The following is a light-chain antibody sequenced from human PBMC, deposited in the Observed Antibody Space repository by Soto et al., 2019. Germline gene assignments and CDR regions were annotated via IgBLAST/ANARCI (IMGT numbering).Light chain of an antibody. CDR2: EVS. V-gene: IGLV2-14*01. J-gene: IGLJ3*02. Sequence: QSVLTQPASVSGSPGQSITISCNGTSSDVGDYNYVSWYQQHPGKAPKLMIYEVSNRPSGVSNRFSGSKSGNTASLTISGLQAEDEADYYCSSYTSSNTWVFGGGTKLTVL. CDR3: SSYTSSNTWV. CDR1: SSDVGDYNY.